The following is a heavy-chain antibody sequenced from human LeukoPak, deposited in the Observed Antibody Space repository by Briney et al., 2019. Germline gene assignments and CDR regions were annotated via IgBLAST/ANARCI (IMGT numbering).Heavy chain of an antibody. V-gene: IGHV1-18*01. Sequence: ASVKVSCKASGYTFTSYGISWVRQAPGQGLEWMGWIHPTNGNTNYPQKLQGRVTMTTDTSTSTAYMDLGSLTSDDTAVYYCANLDCSGGTCYPVFWGQGTLVTVS. CDR3: ANLDCSGGTCYPVF. J-gene: IGHJ4*02. CDR1: GYTFTSYG. CDR2: IHPTNGNT. D-gene: IGHD2-15*01.